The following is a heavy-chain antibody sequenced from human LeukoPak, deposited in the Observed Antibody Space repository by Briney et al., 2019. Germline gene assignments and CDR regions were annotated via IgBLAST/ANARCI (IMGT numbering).Heavy chain of an antibody. CDR2: IYYSGST. J-gene: IGHJ5*02. D-gene: IGHD6-13*01. Sequence: PAETLSLTCTVSGGSISRYYWSWIRQPPGKGLEWIGYIYYSGSTNYNPSLKSQVTISVETSKNQSSLKLSSVTAADTAVYYCAREYFDSSSWSSDPWFDPWGQGTLVTVSS. CDR3: AREYFDSSSWSSDPWFDP. V-gene: IGHV4-59*01. CDR1: GGSISRYY.